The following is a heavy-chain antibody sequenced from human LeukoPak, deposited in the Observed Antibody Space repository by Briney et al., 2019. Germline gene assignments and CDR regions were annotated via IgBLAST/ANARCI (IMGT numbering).Heavy chain of an antibody. Sequence: GGSLRLSCAASGFTFSSYSMNWVRQAPGKGLEWVSSISSSSSYIYYADSVKGRFTISRDNAKNSLYLQMNSLRAEDTAVYYCARVRPGHYYDSFDYWGQGTLVPVSS. CDR2: ISSSSSYI. V-gene: IGHV3-21*01. J-gene: IGHJ4*02. CDR1: GFTFSSYS. CDR3: ARVRPGHYYDSFDY. D-gene: IGHD3-22*01.